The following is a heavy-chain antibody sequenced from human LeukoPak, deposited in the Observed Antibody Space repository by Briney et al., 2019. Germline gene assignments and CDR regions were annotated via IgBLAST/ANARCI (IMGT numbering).Heavy chain of an antibody. CDR3: AKADYYGSGSYWDLDY. CDR2: ISYDGSNK. CDR1: GFTFSSYG. V-gene: IGHV3-30*18. Sequence: GGFLRLSCAASGFTFSSYGMHWVRQAPGKGLEWVAVISYDGSNKYYADSVKGRFTISRDNSKNTLYLQMNSLRAEDTAVYYCAKADYYGSGSYWDLDYWGQGTLVTVSS. J-gene: IGHJ4*02. D-gene: IGHD3-10*01.